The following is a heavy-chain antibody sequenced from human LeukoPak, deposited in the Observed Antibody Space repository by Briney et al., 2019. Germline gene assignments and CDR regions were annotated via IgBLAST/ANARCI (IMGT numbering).Heavy chain of an antibody. CDR1: GGSISSYH. CDR2: IYYSGST. J-gene: IGHJ4*02. V-gene: IGHV4-59*08. Sequence: SETLSLTCTVSGGSISSYHWSWIRQPPGKGLEWIGYIYYSGSTNYNPSLKSRVTISVDTSKNQFSLKLSSVTAADTAVYYCARHYYDSSAFVSDFDYWGQGTLVTVSS. CDR3: ARHYYDSSAFVSDFDY. D-gene: IGHD3-22*01.